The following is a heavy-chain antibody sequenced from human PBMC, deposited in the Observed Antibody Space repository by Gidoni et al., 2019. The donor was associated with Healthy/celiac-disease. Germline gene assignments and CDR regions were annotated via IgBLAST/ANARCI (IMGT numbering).Heavy chain of an antibody. Sequence: QVQLQESGPGLVKPSETLSLTCTVSGGSISHYYWSWIRQPPGKGLAWIGYIYYSGSTNYNPSLKSRVTISVDTSKNQFSLKLSSVTAADTAVYYCARVKGPTTVVTHYYYYGMDVWGQGTTVTVSS. CDR1: GGSISHYY. J-gene: IGHJ6*02. V-gene: IGHV4-59*01. CDR2: IYYSGST. CDR3: ARVKGPTTVVTHYYYYGMDV. D-gene: IGHD4-17*01.